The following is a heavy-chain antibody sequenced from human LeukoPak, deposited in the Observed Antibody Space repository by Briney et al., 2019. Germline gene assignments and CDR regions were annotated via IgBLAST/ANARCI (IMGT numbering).Heavy chain of an antibody. CDR1: GGSISSYY. J-gene: IGHJ4*02. V-gene: IGHV4-4*07. D-gene: IGHD3-22*01. Sequence: PSETLSLTCTVSGGSISSYYWSWIRQPAGKGLEWIGRIYTSGSTNYNPSLKSRVTMSVDTSKNQFSLKLSSVTAADTAVYYCAREHYYDSSASFDYWGQGTLVTVSS. CDR3: AREHYYDSSASFDY. CDR2: IYTSGST.